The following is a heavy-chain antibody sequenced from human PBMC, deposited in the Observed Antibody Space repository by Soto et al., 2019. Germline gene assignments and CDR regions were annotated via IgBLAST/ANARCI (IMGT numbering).Heavy chain of an antibody. CDR1: GGSLSGYY. V-gene: IGHV4-34*01. J-gene: IGHJ4*02. CDR2: IKDGGRT. Sequence: QVQLQQWGAGLLKPSETLSLNCAVNGGSLSGYYWSWIRQPPGKGLEWIGEIKDGGRTNYSPSLKRRATISSDTSNNQYSRRLYSVTAADTGVYYCARGQGGVVATHWDQGTLVTVSS. D-gene: IGHD5-12*01. CDR3: ARGQGGVVATH.